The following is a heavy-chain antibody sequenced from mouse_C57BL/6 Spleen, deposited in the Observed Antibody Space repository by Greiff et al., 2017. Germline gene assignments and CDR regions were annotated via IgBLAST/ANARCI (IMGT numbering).Heavy chain of an antibody. Sequence: VQLQESGAELVKPGASVTISCKASGYAFSSYWMNWVKQRPGKGLEWIGQIYPGDGDTNYNGKFKGKATLTADKSSSTAYMQLSSLTSEDSAVYFCARSGYYGSSYGGYYAMDYWGQGTSVTVSS. D-gene: IGHD1-1*01. CDR3: ARSGYYGSSYGGYYAMDY. CDR2: IYPGDGDT. V-gene: IGHV1-80*01. J-gene: IGHJ4*01. CDR1: GYAFSSYW.